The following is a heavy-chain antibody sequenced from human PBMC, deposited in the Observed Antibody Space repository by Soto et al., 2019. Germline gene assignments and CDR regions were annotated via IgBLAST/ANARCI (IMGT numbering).Heavy chain of an antibody. D-gene: IGHD1-26*01. CDR1: GGTFNSYA. J-gene: IGHJ4*02. Sequence: QVQLVQSGTDVRKPGSSVKVSCRASGGTFNSYAIHWVRQAPGQGLEWMGQIIPIFGPPKYAQKFQGRVTITADEPTTTSYMEVSDLRFADTAVYFCARGVEVGVFDSWGQGTLVTVSS. V-gene: IGHV1-69*01. CDR3: ARGVEVGVFDS. CDR2: IIPIFGPP.